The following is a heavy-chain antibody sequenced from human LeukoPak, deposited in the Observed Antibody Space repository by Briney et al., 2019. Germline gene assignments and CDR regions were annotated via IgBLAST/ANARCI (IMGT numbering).Heavy chain of an antibody. CDR2: INPNSGGT. V-gene: IGHV1-2*02. CDR1: GYTFTGYY. Sequence: ATVKVSCKASGYTFTGYYMHWVRQAPGQGLEWMGWINPNSGGTNYAQKFQGRVTMTRDTSISTAYMELSRLRSDDTAVYYCARSGPREVQLERWGQGTLVTVSS. D-gene: IGHD1-1*01. J-gene: IGHJ4*02. CDR3: ARSGPREVQLER.